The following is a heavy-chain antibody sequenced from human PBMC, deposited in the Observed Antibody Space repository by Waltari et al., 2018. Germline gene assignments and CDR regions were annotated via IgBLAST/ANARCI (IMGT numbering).Heavy chain of an antibody. D-gene: IGHD3-3*01. CDR1: GYTFTDYY. V-gene: IGHV1-69-2*01. J-gene: IGHJ4*02. Sequence: EVQLVPSGAEVQKPGATVKISCKVSGYTFTDYYMHWVQQAPGKGLELMGHVSPEDCENIDAGKFQSRVTITADTSTETAYMELSSLRSEDTAVYYCAVGVLDPDYWGQGTLVTVSS. CDR3: AVGVLDPDY. CDR2: VSPEDCEN.